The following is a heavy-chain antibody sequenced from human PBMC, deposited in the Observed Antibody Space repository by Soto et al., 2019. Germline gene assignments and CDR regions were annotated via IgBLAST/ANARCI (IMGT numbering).Heavy chain of an antibody. V-gene: IGHV1-18*01. D-gene: IGHD3-10*01. CDR3: TRGAGQGSGSYD. Sequence: QVQLVQSGAEVKKPGASVKVSCKASGYIFTSYGITWVRQAPGQGLEWMGWVSAYNGNTKYAQKLHGRVTMSTDTSTSTAYMELRSLRSDDTAVYYCTRGAGQGSGSYDWRQGTLVTVSS. CDR1: GYIFTSYG. J-gene: IGHJ4*02. CDR2: VSAYNGNT.